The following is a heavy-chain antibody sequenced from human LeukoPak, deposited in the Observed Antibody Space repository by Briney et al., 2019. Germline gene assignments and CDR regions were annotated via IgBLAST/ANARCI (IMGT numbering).Heavy chain of an antibody. V-gene: IGHV5-51*01. Sequence: GESLKISCKGSGFTFTSYWIGWLRQMPGKGLEWMGIIYPGDSDTRYSPSFQGQVTISADTSINTAYLQWSSLKASDAAMYYCARLDLEGPFDPWGQGTLVTVSS. CDR3: ARLDLEGPFDP. CDR1: GFTFTSYW. CDR2: IYPGDSDT. J-gene: IGHJ5*02.